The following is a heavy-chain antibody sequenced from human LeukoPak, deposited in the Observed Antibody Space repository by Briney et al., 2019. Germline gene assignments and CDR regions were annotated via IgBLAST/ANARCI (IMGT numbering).Heavy chain of an antibody. CDR3: ARASYYYDSSGYTDY. J-gene: IGHJ4*02. CDR2: ISSSSSYI. Sequence: GGSLRLSCAAYGFTFSSYSMNWVRQAPGKGLEWVSSISSSSSYIYYADSVKGRFTISRDNAKNSLYLQMNSLRAEDTAVYYCARASYYYDSSGYTDYWGQGTLVTVSS. V-gene: IGHV3-21*01. D-gene: IGHD3-22*01. CDR1: GFTFSSYS.